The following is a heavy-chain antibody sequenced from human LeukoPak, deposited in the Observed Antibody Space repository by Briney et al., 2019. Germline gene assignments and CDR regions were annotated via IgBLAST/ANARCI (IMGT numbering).Heavy chain of an antibody. CDR2: ISGSSRHK. CDR1: GFTFSSYT. CDR3: ARTANFATGYYIDY. J-gene: IGHJ4*02. D-gene: IGHD3-3*01. Sequence: GGSLRLSCAASGFTFSSYTMNWVRQAPGKGLEWVSSISGSSRHKYYADSVKGRFTISRDNAKNSLYLQMNSLRAEDTAVYYCARTANFATGYYIDYWGQGTLVTVSS. V-gene: IGHV3-21*01.